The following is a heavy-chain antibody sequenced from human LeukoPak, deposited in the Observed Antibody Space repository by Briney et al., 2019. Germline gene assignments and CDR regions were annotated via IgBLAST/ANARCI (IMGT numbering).Heavy chain of an antibody. D-gene: IGHD6-13*01. CDR1: GFTFSSFA. J-gene: IGHJ4*02. Sequence: GGSLRLSCAASGFTFSSFAKTWVRQAPGKGLEWVSSVSGNGGTTYYADSVKGRFTISRDNSKNTLYLQMNSLRAEDTAVYYCAKIGAAGASDYGGQGALVTVSS. CDR2: VSGNGGTT. V-gene: IGHV3-23*01. CDR3: AKIGAAGASDY.